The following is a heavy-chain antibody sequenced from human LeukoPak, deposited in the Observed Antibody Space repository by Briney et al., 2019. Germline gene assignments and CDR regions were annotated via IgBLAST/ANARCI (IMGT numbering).Heavy chain of an antibody. CDR3: ARVRIAAAGADNWFDP. CDR1: GGTFSSYA. Sequence: ASVKVSCKASGGTFSSYAISWVRQAPGQGLEWMGRIIPILGIANYAQKFQGRVTITADKSTSTACMELSSLRSEDTAVYYCARVRIAAAGADNWFDPWGQGTLVTVSS. CDR2: IIPILGIA. D-gene: IGHD6-13*01. J-gene: IGHJ5*02. V-gene: IGHV1-69*04.